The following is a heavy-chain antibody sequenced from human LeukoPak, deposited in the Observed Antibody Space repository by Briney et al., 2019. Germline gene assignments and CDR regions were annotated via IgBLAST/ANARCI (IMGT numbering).Heavy chain of an antibody. D-gene: IGHD5-12*01. CDR1: GGSFSGYY. V-gene: IGHV4-34*01. CDR3: ARGPGYSGFRFDY. Sequence: SETLSLTCAVYGGSFSGYYWSWIRQPPGKGLEWIGEINHSGSTNYNPSLKSRVTISVDTSKNQFSLKLSSVTAADTAVYYCARGPGYSGFRFDYWGQGTLVTVSS. J-gene: IGHJ4*02. CDR2: INHSGST.